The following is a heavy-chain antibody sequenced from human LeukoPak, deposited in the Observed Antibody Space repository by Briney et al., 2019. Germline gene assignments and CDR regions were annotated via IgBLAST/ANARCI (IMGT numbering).Heavy chain of an antibody. CDR3: ARGDRDIVVVPAARDPPYYYYGMDV. D-gene: IGHD2-2*01. V-gene: IGHV3-33*01. CDR2: IWYDASNK. Sequence: GGSLILSCAASGFTFSSYGRHWVRQAPGKGQEWVAVIWYDASNKYYADSVKGRFTISRDNSKNTLYLQMNRLRAEETAVYYCARGDRDIVVVPAARDPPYYYYGMDVWGQGTTVTVSS. J-gene: IGHJ6*02. CDR1: GFTFSSYG.